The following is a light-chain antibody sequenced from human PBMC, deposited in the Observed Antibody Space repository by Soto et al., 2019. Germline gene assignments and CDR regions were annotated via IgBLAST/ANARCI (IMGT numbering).Light chain of an antibody. J-gene: IGLJ2*01. CDR2: EVT. CDR1: SSDVGGYNY. CDR3: SSFAGGGNPVL. V-gene: IGLV2-8*01. Sequence: QSALTQPPSASGSLGQSVTISCTGTSSDVGGYNYVSWHQQHPGKAPKVMIYEVTKRPPGVPDSFSGSKSGNTASLTVSGLQAEDEADYYCSSFAGGGNPVLLGGGTKLTVL.